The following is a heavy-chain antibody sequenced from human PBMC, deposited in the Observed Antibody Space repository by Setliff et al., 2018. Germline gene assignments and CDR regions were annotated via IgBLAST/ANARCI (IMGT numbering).Heavy chain of an antibody. Sequence: GGSLRLSCVATGFSFRNCWASWVRQAPGKGPEWLASINPGGSEKYYVDSARGRFTISRDNARNSLSLQMNSLRSDDTAVYYCARDVYDFRTGLAAPWGQGTLVTVSS. J-gene: IGHJ5*02. CDR3: ARDVYDFRTGLAAP. D-gene: IGHD3-3*01. CDR2: INPGGSEK. CDR1: GFSFRNCW. V-gene: IGHV3-7*01.